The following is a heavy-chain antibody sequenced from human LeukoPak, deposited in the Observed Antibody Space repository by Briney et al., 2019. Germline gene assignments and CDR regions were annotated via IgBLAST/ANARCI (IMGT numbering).Heavy chain of an antibody. D-gene: IGHD4-17*01. V-gene: IGHV3-23*01. CDR2: ISGSGRT. Sequence: GGSLRLSCATSGFRFRSYGMSWVCQAPGKGLEWVSSISGSGRTYYADSVRGRVTCSRDDSKSAVSLVMNSLRAEDTAVYYCAKDFGDFYPPLFDSWGHGTLVTVSS. CDR3: AKDFGDFYPPLFDS. J-gene: IGHJ4*01. CDR1: GFRFRSYG.